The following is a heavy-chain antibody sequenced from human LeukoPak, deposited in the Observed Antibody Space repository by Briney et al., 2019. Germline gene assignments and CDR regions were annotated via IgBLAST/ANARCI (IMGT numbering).Heavy chain of an antibody. D-gene: IGHD6-25*01. CDR1: GFTFTTLW. CDR3: AKDVAAAGVHADY. CDR2: ISSSSSNYI. J-gene: IGHJ4*02. V-gene: IGHV3-21*01. Sequence: GGSLRLSCATSGFTFTTLWMHWARQAPGKGLEWVSSISSSSSNYIYYADSVKGRFTISRDNAKNSLYLQMHSLRAEDTAVYYCAKDVAAAGVHADYWGQGTLVTVSS.